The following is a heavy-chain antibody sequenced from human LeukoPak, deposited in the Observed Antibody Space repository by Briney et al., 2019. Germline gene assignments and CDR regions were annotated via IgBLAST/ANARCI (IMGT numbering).Heavy chain of an antibody. J-gene: IGHJ5*02. V-gene: IGHV3-64*01. CDR1: GFTFSDYD. CDR2: IGSYGGGT. D-gene: IGHD5-24*01. Sequence: GGSLRLSCAASGFTFSDYDMHWVRQAPGKGLEYVSDIGSYGGGTSYASSVEGRFTISRDNSKNTLYLQVGSLRADDTAVYYCARGARDGYNLWGQGTLVTVSS. CDR3: ARGARDGYNL.